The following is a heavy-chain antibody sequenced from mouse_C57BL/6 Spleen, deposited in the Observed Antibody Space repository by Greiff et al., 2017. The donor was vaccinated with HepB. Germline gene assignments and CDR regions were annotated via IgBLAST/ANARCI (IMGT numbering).Heavy chain of an antibody. Sequence: VQRVESGAELAKPGASVKLSCKASGYTFTSYWMHWVKQRPGQGLEWIGYINPSSGYTKYNQKFKDKATLTADKSSSTAYMQLSSLTYEDSAVYYCAREALTVVVDYWGQGTTLTVSS. CDR3: AREALTVVVDY. CDR1: GYTFTSYW. J-gene: IGHJ2*01. D-gene: IGHD1-1*01. CDR2: INPSSGYT. V-gene: IGHV1-7*01.